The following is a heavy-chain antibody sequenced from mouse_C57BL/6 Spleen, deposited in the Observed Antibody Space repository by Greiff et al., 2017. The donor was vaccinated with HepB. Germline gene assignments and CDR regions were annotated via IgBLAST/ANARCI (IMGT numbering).Heavy chain of an antibody. V-gene: IGHV1-61*01. D-gene: IGHD1-1*01. CDR1: GYTFTSYW. J-gene: IGHJ4*01. CDR3: ARSGGYMGSSYYAMDY. Sequence: VKLQQPGAELVRPGSSVKLSCKASGYTFTSYWMDWVKQRPGQSLEWIGNIYPSDSETHYNQKFKDKATLTVDKSSSTAYMQLSSLTSEDSAVYYCARSGGYMGSSYYAMDYWGQGTSVTVSS. CDR2: IYPSDSET.